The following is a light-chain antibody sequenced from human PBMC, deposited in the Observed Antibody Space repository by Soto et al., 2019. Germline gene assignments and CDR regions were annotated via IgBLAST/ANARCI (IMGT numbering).Light chain of an antibody. V-gene: IGKV1-5*03. CDR3: QQYNSYSTFGPAT. Sequence: DIQMTQSPSTLSASVGDRVTITCRASQSISTWLAWYQQKPGKAPKLLIYSASDLESGVPSRFSGSGFGTEFTPTITSLQPDDFATYYCQQYNSYSTFGPATFGQGTKVEIK. J-gene: IGKJ1*01. CDR1: QSISTW. CDR2: SAS.